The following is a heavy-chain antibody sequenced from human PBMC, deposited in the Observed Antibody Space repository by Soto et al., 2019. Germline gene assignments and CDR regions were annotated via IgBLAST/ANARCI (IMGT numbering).Heavy chain of an antibody. J-gene: IGHJ6*02. V-gene: IGHV1-18*01. CDR3: ARDGEVFWSGYKYYYGMDV. Sequence: QVQLVQSGAEVKKPGASVKVSCKASGTFTNYGISWVRQAPGQGLEWMGWISAYNGNTNYAQKLQGRVTMTTDTSKSTAYMELRSLRSDDTAVYYCARDGEVFWSGYKYYYGMDVWGQGTTVTVSS. CDR1: GTFTNYG. D-gene: IGHD3-3*01. CDR2: ISAYNGNT.